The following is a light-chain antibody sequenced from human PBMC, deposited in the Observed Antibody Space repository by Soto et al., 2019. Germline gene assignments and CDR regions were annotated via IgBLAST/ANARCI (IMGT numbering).Light chain of an antibody. CDR1: QSVSSN. Sequence: EVVMTQSPATLSVSTGERAILSCRVSQSVSSNLAWYQQKPGQAPRLLIYGASTRATGIPARFSGSGSGTEFTLTISSLQSEDFAVYYCQQYNNWPPWTFGQGTKVEIK. J-gene: IGKJ1*01. V-gene: IGKV3-15*01. CDR2: GAS. CDR3: QQYNNWPPWT.